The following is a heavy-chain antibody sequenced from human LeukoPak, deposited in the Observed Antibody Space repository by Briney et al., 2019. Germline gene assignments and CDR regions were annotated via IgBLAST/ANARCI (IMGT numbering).Heavy chain of an antibody. J-gene: IGHJ4*02. CDR3: ARRNSSSWRTYFDY. CDR1: GGSISSSSYY. Sequence: ASETLSLTCTVSGGSISSSSYYWGWIRQPPGKGLEWIGSIYYSGSTYYNPSLKSRVTISVDTSKNQFSLKLSSVTAADTAVCYCARRNSSSWRTYFDYWGQGTLVTVSS. V-gene: IGHV4-39*01. D-gene: IGHD6-13*01. CDR2: IYYSGST.